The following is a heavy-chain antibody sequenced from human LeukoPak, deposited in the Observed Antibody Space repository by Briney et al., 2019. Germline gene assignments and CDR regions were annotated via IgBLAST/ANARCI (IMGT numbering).Heavy chain of an antibody. CDR1: GGSISSYY. Sequence: NSSETLSLTCTVSGGSISSYYWNWIRQPPGKGLEWIGYIYYSGSTNYNPSLKSRVTISVDTSKNQFSLKLSSVTAADTAVYYYARHPLSSSGDEGDYWGQGTLVTVSS. CDR3: ARHPLSSSGDEGDY. CDR2: IYYSGST. J-gene: IGHJ4*02. D-gene: IGHD6-6*01. V-gene: IGHV4-59*01.